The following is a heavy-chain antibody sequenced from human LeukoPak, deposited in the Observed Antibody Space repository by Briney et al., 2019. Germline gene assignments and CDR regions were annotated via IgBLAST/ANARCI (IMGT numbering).Heavy chain of an antibody. J-gene: IGHJ4*02. Sequence: ASVKVSCKASGYTFTSYYMHWVRQAPGQGLEWMGIINPSGGSTSYAQKFQGRVTLTRDTSTNTVYMGLSSLRSEDTAVYYCARAWESIAGYYFDYWGQGTLVTVSS. CDR3: ARAWESIAGYYFDY. V-gene: IGHV1-46*01. CDR1: GYTFTSYY. D-gene: IGHD1-26*01. CDR2: INPSGGST.